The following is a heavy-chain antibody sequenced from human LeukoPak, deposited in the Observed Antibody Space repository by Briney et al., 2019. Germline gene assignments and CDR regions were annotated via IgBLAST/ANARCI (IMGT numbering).Heavy chain of an antibody. CDR1: GYTFTGYY. CDR2: INPNGGGT. D-gene: IGHD6-19*01. Sequence: ASVKVSCKASGYTFTGYYMHWVRQAPGQGLEWMGWINPNGGGTNYAQKFQGRVTMTRDTSISTAYMELSRLRSDDTAVYYCARNRGYSSGWYVYWGQGTLVTVSS. CDR3: ARNRGYSSGWYVY. J-gene: IGHJ4*02. V-gene: IGHV1-2*02.